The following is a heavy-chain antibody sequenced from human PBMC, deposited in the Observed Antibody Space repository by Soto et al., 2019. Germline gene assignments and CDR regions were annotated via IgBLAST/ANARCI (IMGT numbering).Heavy chain of an antibody. CDR1: GGSISNSHW. V-gene: IGHV4-4*02. Sequence: PSATLSLTCAVSGGSISNSHWWSWVRQPPGKGLEWIGEIYYSGSTNYNPSLKSRVTISVDKSKNQFSLKVSSVTAADTAVYYLAIEEDNSAWYGIDYWGQGIVVTVA. CDR2: IYYSGST. CDR3: AIEEDNSAWYGIDY. J-gene: IGHJ4*02. D-gene: IGHD6-19*01.